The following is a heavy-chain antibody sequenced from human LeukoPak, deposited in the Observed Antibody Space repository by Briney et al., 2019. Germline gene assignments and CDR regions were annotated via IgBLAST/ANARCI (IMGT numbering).Heavy chain of an antibody. J-gene: IGHJ4*02. Sequence: GGSLRLSCAASGLTFSNAWMSWVRQAPGKGLEWVGRIKSKTDGGTTDYAAPVKGRFTISRDDSKNTLYLQMNSLKTEDTAVYYCTTDSAGSYLYYFDYWGQGALVTVSS. CDR3: TTDSAGSYLYYFDY. V-gene: IGHV3-15*01. D-gene: IGHD1-26*01. CDR1: GLTFSNAW. CDR2: IKSKTDGGTT.